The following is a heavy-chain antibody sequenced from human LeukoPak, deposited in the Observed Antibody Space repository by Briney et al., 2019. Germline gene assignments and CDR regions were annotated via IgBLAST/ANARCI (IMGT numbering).Heavy chain of an antibody. CDR3: ALIGDHAWFDP. J-gene: IGHJ5*02. Sequence: ASVKVSCKASGYTFNGYYMFWVRQAPGQGLEWMGWINPNSGGTNYAQEFQGRVTMTRDTSISTAYMELSTLRSDDTAVYYCALIGDHAWFDPWGQGTLVTVSS. V-gene: IGHV1-2*02. CDR1: GYTFNGYY. CDR2: INPNSGGT. D-gene: IGHD3-10*01.